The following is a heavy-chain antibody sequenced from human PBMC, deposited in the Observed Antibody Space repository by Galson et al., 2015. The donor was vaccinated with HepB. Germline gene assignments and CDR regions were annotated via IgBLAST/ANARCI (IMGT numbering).Heavy chain of an antibody. CDR3: ARRVLMVYDEANVTPDSYYYYMDV. V-gene: IGHV3-30-3*01. Sequence: SLRLSCAASGFTFSSYAMHWVRQAPGKGLEWVAVISYDGSNKYYADSVKGRFTISRDNSKNTLYLQMNSLKASDTAMYYCARRVLMVYDEANVTPDSYYYYMDVWGKGTAVTVSS. CDR2: ISYDGSNK. CDR1: GFTFSSYA. D-gene: IGHD2-8*01. J-gene: IGHJ6*03.